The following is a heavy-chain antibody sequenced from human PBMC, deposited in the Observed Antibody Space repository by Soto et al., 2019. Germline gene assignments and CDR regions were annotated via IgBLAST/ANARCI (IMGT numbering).Heavy chain of an antibody. CDR2: ISGSGGST. D-gene: IGHD4-17*01. Sequence: LRLSCAASGFTFSSYAMSWVRQAPGKGLEWVSAISGSGGSTYYADSVKGRFTISRDNSKNTLYLQMNSLRAEDTAVYYCAKDRSRYGDVDYWGQGTLVTVSS. CDR1: GFTFSSYA. J-gene: IGHJ4*02. V-gene: IGHV3-23*01. CDR3: AKDRSRYGDVDY.